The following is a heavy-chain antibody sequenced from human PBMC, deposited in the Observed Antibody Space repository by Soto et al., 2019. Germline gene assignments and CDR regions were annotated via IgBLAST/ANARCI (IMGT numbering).Heavy chain of an antibody. CDR1: GFTLSSYA. V-gene: IGHV3-7*01. CDR3: TTSPHRDSERVFV. Sequence: GGSLRLSCAASGFTLSSYAMSWVRQAPGKGLEWVANIKQDGTEKYYVDSVRGRLTVSRDNAKSSLYLQMNSLRVEDTAVYYCTTSPHRDSERVFVWGQGTTVTVSS. J-gene: IGHJ6*02. D-gene: IGHD1-26*01. CDR2: IKQDGTEK.